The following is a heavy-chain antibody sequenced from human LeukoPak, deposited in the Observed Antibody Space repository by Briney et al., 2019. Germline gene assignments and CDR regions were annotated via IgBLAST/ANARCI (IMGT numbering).Heavy chain of an antibody. D-gene: IGHD1-26*01. CDR1: GFTFSSYE. Sequence: PGGSLRLSCAASGFTFSSYEMNWVRQAPGKGLEWVSYISISGDTKNYADSVKGRFTISRDNAKNSLYLQMNSLRAEDTAVYYCASDIVLKAYWGQGTLVTVSS. J-gene: IGHJ4*02. CDR2: ISISGDTK. CDR3: ASDIVLKAY. V-gene: IGHV3-48*03.